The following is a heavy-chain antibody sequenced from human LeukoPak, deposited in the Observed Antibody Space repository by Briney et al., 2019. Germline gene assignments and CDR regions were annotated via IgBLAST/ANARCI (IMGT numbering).Heavy chain of an antibody. CDR1: GFTFSSYN. Sequence: GGSLRLSCAASGFTFSSYNMNWVRQAPGKGLEWVSFISTSVSYRYYADSVKGRFTISRDDAKNTLYLQMNSLRAEDTAVYYCAKPPRAVTTVDYYYGMDVWGQGTTVTVSS. J-gene: IGHJ6*02. CDR2: ISTSVSYR. D-gene: IGHD4-11*01. V-gene: IGHV3-21*04. CDR3: AKPPRAVTTVDYYYGMDV.